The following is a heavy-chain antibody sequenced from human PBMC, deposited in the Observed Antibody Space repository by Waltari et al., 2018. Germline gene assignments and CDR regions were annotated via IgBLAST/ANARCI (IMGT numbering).Heavy chain of an antibody. CDR1: GFPFSTYW. Sequence: EVQLVESGGVLAQPGGSLRLSCAASGFPFSTYWITWVRQAPGKGLVWVSRINSDGSSISYADSVKGRFTISRDNAKNTLYLQMNSLRAEDTAVYYCARWRFCRSTTCLYGMDVWGQGTTVTVSS. D-gene: IGHD2-2*01. CDR2: INSDGSSI. CDR3: ARWRFCRSTTCLYGMDV. V-gene: IGHV3-74*01. J-gene: IGHJ6*02.